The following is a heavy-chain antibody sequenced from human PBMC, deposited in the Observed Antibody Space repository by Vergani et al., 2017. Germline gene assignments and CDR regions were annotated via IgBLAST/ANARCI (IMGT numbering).Heavy chain of an antibody. Sequence: QVQLVQSGAEVKKPGSSVKVSCKASGGTFSSYAISWVRQAPGQGLEWMGGIIPIFGTANYAQKFQGRVTITADESTSTAYMELSSLRSEDTAVYYCAGDNGEVDYGDYVGYFDYWGQGTLVTVSS. V-gene: IGHV1-69*12. J-gene: IGHJ4*02. CDR3: AGDNGEVDYGDYVGYFDY. CDR2: IIPIFGTA. CDR1: GGTFSSYA. D-gene: IGHD4-17*01.